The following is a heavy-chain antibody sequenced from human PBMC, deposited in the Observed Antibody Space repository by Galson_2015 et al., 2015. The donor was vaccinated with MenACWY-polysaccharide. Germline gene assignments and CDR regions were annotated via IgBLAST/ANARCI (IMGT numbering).Heavy chain of an antibody. CDR3: AKDYGDVGPDF. Sequence: SLRLSCAASGFNFDSYAMHWVRRGPGKGLEWVSLIRGDGITTDYADSVKGRFTVSRDNSKNSLYLQMNSLRAEDTAFYYCAKDYGDVGPDFWGQGTLVTVSS. D-gene: IGHD4/OR15-4a*01. V-gene: IGHV3-43*02. CDR1: GFNFDSYA. CDR2: IRGDGITT. J-gene: IGHJ4*02.